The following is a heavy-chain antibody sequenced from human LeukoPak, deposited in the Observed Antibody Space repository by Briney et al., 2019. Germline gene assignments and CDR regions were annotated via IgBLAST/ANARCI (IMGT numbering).Heavy chain of an antibody. J-gene: IGHJ5*02. CDR1: AFAFSSNW. D-gene: IGHD1-26*01. Sequence: PGGSLRLSCVASAFAFSSNWMSWVRQAPGKGLEWVASIKEDGSETYYVDSVKGRFTISRDNAKNSLYLQMNSLRAEDTAVYYCARDLHPRYYLPASWGQGTLVTVSS. V-gene: IGHV3-7*04. CDR3: ARDLHPRYYLPAS. CDR2: IKEDGSET.